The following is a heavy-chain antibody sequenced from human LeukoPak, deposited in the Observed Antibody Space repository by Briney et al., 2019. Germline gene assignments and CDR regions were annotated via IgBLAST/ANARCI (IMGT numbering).Heavy chain of an antibody. Sequence: GGSLRLSCAASGFTVSSNYMSWVRHAPGKGLEWVSVMYSGGSTYYADSVKGRFTISRDNSKNTLYLQMNSLRAEDTAVYYCARAGRYYRGAFDIWGQGTMVTVSS. J-gene: IGHJ3*02. CDR2: MYSGGST. CDR3: ARAGRYYRGAFDI. V-gene: IGHV3-53*01. D-gene: IGHD2-21*01. CDR1: GFTVSSNY.